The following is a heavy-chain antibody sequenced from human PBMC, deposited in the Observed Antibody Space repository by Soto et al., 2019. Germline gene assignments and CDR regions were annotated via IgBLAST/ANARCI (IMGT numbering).Heavy chain of an antibody. CDR2: ISGRGDHR. CDR1: PITVYNFAA. V-gene: IGHV3-23*01. D-gene: IGHD2-8*01. CDR3: AKERRGVVSRDFDS. J-gene: IGHJ4*02. Sequence: EMQLLESGGGLGQPGGSLRLSCVASPITVYNFAAMSWVRQTPERGLEWVSTISGRGDHRYYADSVKGRFTISRDNSKNTLSLLMNGLRVGDTAIYYCAKERRGVVSRDFDSWGQGTLVTVSS.